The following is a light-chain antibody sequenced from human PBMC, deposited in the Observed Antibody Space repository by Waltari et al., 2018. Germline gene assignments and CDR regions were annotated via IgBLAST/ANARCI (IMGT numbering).Light chain of an antibody. Sequence: QSALTQPASVSGSPGQSITISCTGTSSGVGSYNLVSWYQQHPGKAPKLMIYEGSKRPSGVSNCFSGSKSGNTASLTISGLQAEDEADYYCCSYAGAVFGGGTKLTIL. CDR3: CSYAGAV. V-gene: IGLV2-23*01. J-gene: IGLJ3*02. CDR2: EGS. CDR1: SSGVGSYNL.